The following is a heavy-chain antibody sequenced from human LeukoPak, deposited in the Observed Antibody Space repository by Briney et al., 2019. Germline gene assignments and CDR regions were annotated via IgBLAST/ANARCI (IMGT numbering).Heavy chain of an antibody. J-gene: IGHJ4*02. CDR1: GFTFSSYA. Sequence: PGGSLRLSCAASGFTFSSYAMSWARQAPGKGLEWVSAISGSDGSSTSYADSVKGRFTISRDNAKNTLYLQMNSLRAEDTAVYYCARDGPYYYDSSGYMDLDYWGQGTLVTVSS. CDR3: ARDGPYYYDSSGYMDLDY. CDR2: ISGSDGSST. D-gene: IGHD3-22*01. V-gene: IGHV3-23*01.